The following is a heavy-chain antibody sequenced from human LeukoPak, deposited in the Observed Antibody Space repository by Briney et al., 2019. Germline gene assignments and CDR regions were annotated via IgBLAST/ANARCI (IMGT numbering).Heavy chain of an antibody. CDR2: INSDGSST. V-gene: IGHV3-74*01. CDR3: ARDVQYDSSGYTFHF. J-gene: IGHJ4*02. D-gene: IGHD3-22*01. CDR1: GFTFNSYW. Sequence: GGSLRLSCAASGFTFNSYWMHWVRQAPGKGLVWVSRINSDGSSTTYADSVKGRFTISRDNAKNTLYLQMSSLRVEETAVYYCARDVQYDSSGYTFHFWGQGILVTVSS.